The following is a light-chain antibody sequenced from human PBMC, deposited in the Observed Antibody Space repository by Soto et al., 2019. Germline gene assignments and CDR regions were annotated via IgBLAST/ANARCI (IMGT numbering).Light chain of an antibody. J-gene: IGLJ2*01. V-gene: IGLV2-14*01. CDR2: EVS. CDR1: SSDVGGYNY. CDR3: SSYTSSTYVV. Sequence: QSALTQPASVSGSPGQSITISCTGTSSDVGGYNYVSWYQQHPGKAPKLMIYEVSNRPSGVSNRFSGSKSGNTASLTISGLQAEDEADYYCSSYTSSTYVVFGGGTNVTVL.